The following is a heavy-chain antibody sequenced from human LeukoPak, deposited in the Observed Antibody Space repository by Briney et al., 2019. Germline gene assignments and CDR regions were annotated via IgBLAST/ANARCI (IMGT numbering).Heavy chain of an antibody. CDR3: ARDSQKNHNYYDSSGYPDC. D-gene: IGHD3-22*01. CDR1: GCTFTSYY. Sequence: ASVKVSCKASGCTFTSYYMHWVRQAPGQGLEWMGIINPSGGSTSYAQKFQGRVTMTRDTSTSTVYMELSSLRSEDTAVYYCARDSQKNHNYYDSSGYPDCWGQGTLVTVSS. J-gene: IGHJ4*02. V-gene: IGHV1-46*03. CDR2: INPSGGST.